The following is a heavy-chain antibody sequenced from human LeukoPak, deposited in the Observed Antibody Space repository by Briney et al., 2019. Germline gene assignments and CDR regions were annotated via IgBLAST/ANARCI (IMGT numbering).Heavy chain of an antibody. CDR3: TGGFGHNWSPFEN. CDR1: GLTFRNYW. D-gene: IGHD1-1*01. CDR2: INGDGSDI. V-gene: IGHV3-74*01. J-gene: IGHJ4*02. Sequence: GGSLRLSCAVSGLTFRNYWMHWVRQAPGKGLVWVSRINGDGSDISYADSVKGRFTISRDNAKNTLSLQTNSLTDDDTALYYCTGGFGHNWSPFENWGQGTLVTVSS.